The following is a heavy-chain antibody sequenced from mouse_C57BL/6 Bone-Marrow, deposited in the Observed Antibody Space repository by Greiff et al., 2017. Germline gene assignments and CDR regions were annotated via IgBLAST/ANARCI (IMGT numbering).Heavy chain of an antibody. Sequence: VQLVESGPELVKPGASVKISCKASGYAFSSSWMNWVKQRPGKGLEWIGRIYPGDGDTNYNGKFKGKATLTADKSSSTAYIQLSSLTSEDSAVYFCARGGYDAWFAYWGQGTLVTVSA. D-gene: IGHD2-2*01. CDR1: GYAFSSSW. J-gene: IGHJ3*01. V-gene: IGHV1-82*01. CDR3: ARGGYDAWFAY. CDR2: IYPGDGDT.